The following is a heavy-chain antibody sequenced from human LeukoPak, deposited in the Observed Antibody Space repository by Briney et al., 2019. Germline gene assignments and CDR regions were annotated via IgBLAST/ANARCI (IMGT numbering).Heavy chain of an antibody. V-gene: IGHV3-11*05. CDR2: ISSSSSYT. Sequence: GGSLRLSCAASGFTFSNYYMSWIRQAPGKGLEWVSYISSSSSYTNYADSVKGRFTISRDNAKNSLYLHMNSLRAEDTAVYYCARGPEPFDYWGQGTLVTVSS. J-gene: IGHJ4*02. D-gene: IGHD1-14*01. CDR1: GFTFSNYY. CDR3: ARGPEPFDY.